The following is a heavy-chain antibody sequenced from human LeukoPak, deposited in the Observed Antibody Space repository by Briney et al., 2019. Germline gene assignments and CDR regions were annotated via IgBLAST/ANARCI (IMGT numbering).Heavy chain of an antibody. V-gene: IGHV1-46*01. D-gene: IGHD2-2*01. Sequence: ASVKVSCKASGYTFTSYYMHWVRQAPGQGLEWMGIINPSGGSTSYAQKFQGRVTMTRDTSTSTVYMELSSLRSEDTAVYYCAREIVVVPAAWRGGLDPWGQGTLVTVSS. CDR2: INPSGGST. CDR1: GYTFTSYY. CDR3: AREIVVVPAAWRGGLDP. J-gene: IGHJ5*02.